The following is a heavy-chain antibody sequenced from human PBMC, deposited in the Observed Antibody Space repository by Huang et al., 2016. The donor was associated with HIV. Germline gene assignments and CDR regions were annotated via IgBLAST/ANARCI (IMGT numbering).Heavy chain of an antibody. D-gene: IGHD3-3*02. CDR2: IRNKANNFAT. CDR3: IILDGDY. J-gene: IGHJ4*02. Sequence: EVQLVESGGGSVQPGGSLILSCAAPGSNFNTMAWVRQASGRGLEWVGRIRNKANNFATAYAASVRGRFTISRDDSRSTAYLQMTSLRIEDTALYYCIILDGDYWGLGILVTVSS. CDR1: GSNFNT. V-gene: IGHV3-73*01.